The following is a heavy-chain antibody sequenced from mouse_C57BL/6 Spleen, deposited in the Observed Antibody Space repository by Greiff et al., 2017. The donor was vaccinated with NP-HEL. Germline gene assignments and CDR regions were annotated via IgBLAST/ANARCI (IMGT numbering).Heavy chain of an antibody. Sequence: EVQLQQSGAELVRPGASVKLSCTASGFNIKDDYMHWVKQRPEQGLEWIGWIDPENGDTEYASKFQGKATITADPSSNKAYLQLSSLTSEDTAVYYCTIITTVVRAMDYWGQRTSVTVSS. CDR3: TIITTVVRAMDY. D-gene: IGHD1-1*01. CDR2: IDPENGDT. J-gene: IGHJ4*01. V-gene: IGHV14-4*01. CDR1: GFNIKDDY.